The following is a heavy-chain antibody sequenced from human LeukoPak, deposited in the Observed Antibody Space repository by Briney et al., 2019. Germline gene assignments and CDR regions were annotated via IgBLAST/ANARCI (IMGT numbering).Heavy chain of an antibody. J-gene: IGHJ4*02. CDR2: IYYSGST. CDR3: ARERRTVTTFLIDY. V-gene: IGHV4-30-4*01. D-gene: IGHD4-11*01. Sequence: SETLSLTCTVSGVSISSGDYYWRWIRQPPGKGLEWIGYIYYSGSTYYNPSLKSRVTISVDTSKNQFSLKLSSVTAADTAVYYCARERRTVTTFLIDYWGQGTLVTVSS. CDR1: GVSISSGDYY.